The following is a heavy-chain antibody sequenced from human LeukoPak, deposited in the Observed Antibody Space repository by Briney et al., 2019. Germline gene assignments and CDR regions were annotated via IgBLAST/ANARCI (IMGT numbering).Heavy chain of an antibody. J-gene: IGHJ5*02. CDR1: EFTFSSHW. D-gene: IGHD6-6*01. V-gene: IGHV3-74*01. CDR3: VRDRPHNCFDP. CDR2: IDNDGANT. Sequence: PGGSLRLSCAASEFTFSSHWMHWVRQVPGKGLVYIAYIDNDGANTNYADSVKGRFTISRGNAKNTLYLQMNSLRVEDTAVYYCVRDRPHNCFDPWGQGTLVTVSS.